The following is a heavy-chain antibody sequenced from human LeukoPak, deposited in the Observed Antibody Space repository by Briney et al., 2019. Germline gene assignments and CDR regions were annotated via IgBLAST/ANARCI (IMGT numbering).Heavy chain of an antibody. Sequence: SETLSLTCTVSGASMTFTHYYWVWVRQPPGKDLEWIGTINYYGSTYYNPSLKSRVSISLDTSKSQFSLNLGSVTAADTAVYYCARSRSGYGNYYYYMDVWGKGTTVTVSS. CDR2: INYYGST. CDR1: GASMTFTHYY. J-gene: IGHJ6*03. V-gene: IGHV4-39*07. D-gene: IGHD5-12*01. CDR3: ARSRSGYGNYYYYMDV.